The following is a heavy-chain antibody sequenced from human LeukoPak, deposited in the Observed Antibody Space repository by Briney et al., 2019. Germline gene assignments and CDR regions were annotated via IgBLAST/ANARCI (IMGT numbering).Heavy chain of an antibody. Sequence: GGSPRLSCTASGFTFGDYAMSWVRQAPGKGLEWVGFIRSKAYGGTTEYAASVKGRFTISRDDSKSIAYLQMNSLKTEDTAVYYCTRDRYNNYYYGMDVWGQGTTVTVSS. D-gene: IGHD5-24*01. CDR2: IRSKAYGGTT. J-gene: IGHJ6*02. CDR3: TRDRYNNYYYGMDV. CDR1: GFTFGDYA. V-gene: IGHV3-49*04.